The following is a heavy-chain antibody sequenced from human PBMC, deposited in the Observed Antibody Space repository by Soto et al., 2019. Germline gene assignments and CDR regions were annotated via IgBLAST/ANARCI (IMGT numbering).Heavy chain of an antibody. D-gene: IGHD6-19*01. V-gene: IGHV3-7*05. CDR2: IKQDGSVK. J-gene: IGHJ4*02. CDR3: VGGAGWVTNY. CDR1: EFTFSNFW. Sequence: EVQLVESGGGLVQPGGSLRLSCAGSEFTFSNFWMNWVRQAPGKGLEWVANIKQDGSVKYYVDSVKGRFTISRDNAENSLYLHMNSLRVEDTAVYYCVGGAGWVTNYWGQGTLVTVSS.